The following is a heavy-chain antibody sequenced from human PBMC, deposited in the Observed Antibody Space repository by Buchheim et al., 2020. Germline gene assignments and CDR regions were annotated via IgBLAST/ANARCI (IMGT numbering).Heavy chain of an antibody. CDR2: IIPIFGTA. CDR3: ARLLALYDSSGYPAYYYMDV. D-gene: IGHD3-22*01. Sequence: QVQLVQSGAEVKKPGSSVKVSCKASGGTFSSYAISWVRQAPGQGLEGMGGIIPIFGTANHAQKFQGRVTITADESPDPAHMELSSLRSEDTAVYYDARLLALYDSSGYPAYYYMDVWGKGTT. CDR1: GGTFSSYA. V-gene: IGHV1-69*01. J-gene: IGHJ6*03.